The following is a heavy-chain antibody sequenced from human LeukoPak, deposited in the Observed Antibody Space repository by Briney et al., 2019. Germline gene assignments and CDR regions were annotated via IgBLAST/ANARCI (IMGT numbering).Heavy chain of an antibody. V-gene: IGHV1-18*01. CDR1: GYTFTSYG. D-gene: IGHD3-22*01. CDR2: ISAYNGNT. CDR3: ARGRAMYYYDSSGYPYFDY. Sequence: GASVKVSCKASGYTFTSYGISWVRQAPGQGLEWMGWISAYNGNTNYAQKLQGRVTMTTDTCTSTAYMELRSLRSDDTAVYYCARGRAMYYYDSSGYPYFDYWGQGTLVTVSS. J-gene: IGHJ4*02.